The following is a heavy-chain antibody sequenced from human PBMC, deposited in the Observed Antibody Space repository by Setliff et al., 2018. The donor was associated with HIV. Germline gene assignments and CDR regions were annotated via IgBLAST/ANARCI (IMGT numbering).Heavy chain of an antibody. CDR1: VESFSGFY. J-gene: IGHJ4*02. V-gene: IGHV4-34*01. Sequence: SLTCAVYVESFSGFYWSWIRQPPGKGLEWIGEINHSGSTNYNPSLKSRVTISVDTSKNQFSLKLSFVTAADTAVYYCARGGVVTEFDYWGQGTLVTVSS. D-gene: IGHD2-21*02. CDR3: ARGGVVTEFDY. CDR2: INHSGST.